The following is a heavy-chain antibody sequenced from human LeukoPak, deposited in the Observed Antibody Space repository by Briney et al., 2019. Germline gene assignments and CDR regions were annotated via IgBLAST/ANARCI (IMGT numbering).Heavy chain of an antibody. D-gene: IGHD3-16*01. CDR3: ATHALVGEIGGDAFDI. Sequence: GGSLRLSCAASGFTFSSYAMSWVRQAPGKGLEWVSAISGSGGSTYYADSVKGRFTISRDNSKNTLYLQMNSLRAEDTAVYYCATHALVGEIGGDAFDIWGQGTMVTVSS. CDR1: GFTFSSYA. V-gene: IGHV3-23*01. J-gene: IGHJ3*02. CDR2: ISGSGGST.